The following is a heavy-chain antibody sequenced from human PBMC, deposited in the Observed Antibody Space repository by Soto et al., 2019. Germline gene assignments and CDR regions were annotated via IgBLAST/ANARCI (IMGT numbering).Heavy chain of an antibody. CDR1: GFTFSSSP. CDR3: EKKDCSRKTCSSHYYYYSMGV. Sequence: EVQLLESGGGLVQPGGSLRLSCAASGFTFSSSPMTWVRQAPGKGLEWVSGLSGSGGSTHYEDSVNGRFSITRDNSKNTRDVKMNSLRAEDTAVYYCEKKDCSRKTCSSHYYYYSMGVWGKGTTVTVSS. V-gene: IGHV3-23*01. J-gene: IGHJ6*03. CDR2: LSGSGGST. D-gene: IGHD2-2*01.